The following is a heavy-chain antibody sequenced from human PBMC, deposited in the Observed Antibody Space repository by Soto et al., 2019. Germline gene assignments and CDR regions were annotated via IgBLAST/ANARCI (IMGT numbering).Heavy chain of an antibody. Sequence: PGGSLRLSCAASGFTFSSYGMHWVRQAPGKGLEWVAVISYDGSNKYYADSVKGRFTISRDNSKNTLYLQMDSLRAEDTAVYYCAKGYYDFWSGYYTDYYFDYWGQGTLVTVSS. D-gene: IGHD3-3*01. CDR2: ISYDGSNK. CDR1: GFTFSSYG. CDR3: AKGYYDFWSGYYTDYYFDY. J-gene: IGHJ4*02. V-gene: IGHV3-30*18.